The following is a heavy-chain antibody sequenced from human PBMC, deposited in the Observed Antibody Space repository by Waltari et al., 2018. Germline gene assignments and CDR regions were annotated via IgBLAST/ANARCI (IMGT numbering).Heavy chain of an antibody. D-gene: IGHD3-10*01. CDR2: IGTDETTM. CDR3: ARLAPRTYRSPVPGRHYYYGMDV. Sequence: EEQLLESGGGLVQPGASLRLSCAGSGFRFSNYWINWVRQAPGKGLVWVARIGTDETTMTYADSVKGRFTISRDNAKNTVYLQMKRLRAEDTAVYYCARLAPRTYRSPVPGRHYYYGMDVWGQGTTVTVSS. J-gene: IGHJ6*02. V-gene: IGHV3-74*03. CDR1: GFRFSNYW.